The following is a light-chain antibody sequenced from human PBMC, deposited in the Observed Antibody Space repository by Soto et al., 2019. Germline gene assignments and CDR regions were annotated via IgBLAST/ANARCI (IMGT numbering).Light chain of an antibody. CDR3: QQYENSVMYT. CDR1: QSVRSSF. Sequence: EIVLTQSPGTLSLSPGERATLSCRASQSVRSSFFAWYQQKPGQAPGLLIYDVSVRATGIPDRFSGSGSGTDFTLTINRLEPEDFAVYYCQQYENSVMYTFGQGTKLEIK. CDR2: DVS. V-gene: IGKV3-20*01. J-gene: IGKJ2*01.